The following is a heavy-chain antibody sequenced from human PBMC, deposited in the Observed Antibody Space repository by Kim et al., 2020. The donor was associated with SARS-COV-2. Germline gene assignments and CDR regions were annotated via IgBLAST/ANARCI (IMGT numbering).Heavy chain of an antibody. D-gene: IGHD3-22*01. CDR2: IYYSGST. V-gene: IGHV4-39*01. CDR1: GGSISSSSYY. J-gene: IGHJ4*02. CDR3: ASAYYYDSSVEN. Sequence: SETLSLTCTVSGGSISSSSYYWGWIRQPPGKGLEWIGSIYYSGSTYYNPSLKSRVTISVDTSKNQFSLKLSSVTAADTAVYYCASAYYYDSSVENWGQGTLVTVSS.